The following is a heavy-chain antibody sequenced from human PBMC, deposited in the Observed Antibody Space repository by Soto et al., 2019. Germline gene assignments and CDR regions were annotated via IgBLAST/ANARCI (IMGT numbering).Heavy chain of an antibody. CDR1: GGTFNGYG. Sequence: QVQLVQSGSVVKKPGSSVEVSCKASGGTFNGYGISWVGQAPGQGLEWMGGTVPVFDTSKYAPRFQGRVTITADKSTSTASMELSSVRSEDTAIYFCARGVSNSGAYYTGPSAYDLWGQGTLVIVSS. CDR2: TVPVFDTS. J-gene: IGHJ3*01. CDR3: ARGVSNSGAYYTGPSAYDL. V-gene: IGHV1-69*06. D-gene: IGHD3-10*01.